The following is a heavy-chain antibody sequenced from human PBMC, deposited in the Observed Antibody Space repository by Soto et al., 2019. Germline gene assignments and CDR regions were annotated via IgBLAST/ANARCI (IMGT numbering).Heavy chain of an antibody. J-gene: IGHJ4*02. CDR3: AKEWSDSSGWSNVDY. CDR1: GFTFSSYA. V-gene: IGHV3-23*01. Sequence: EVQLLESGGGLVQPGGSLRLSCAASGFTFSSYAMSWVRQAPGKGLEWVSAISGSGVSTYYADSVKGRFTISRDNSKNTLYLQMNSLRAEDTAVEYCAKEWSDSSGWSNVDYWGQGTVVTVSS. D-gene: IGHD6-19*01. CDR2: ISGSGVST.